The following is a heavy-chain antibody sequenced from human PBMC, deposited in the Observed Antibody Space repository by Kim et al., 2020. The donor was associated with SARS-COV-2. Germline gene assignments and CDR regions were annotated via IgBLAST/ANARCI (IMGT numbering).Heavy chain of an antibody. CDR3: ARGAPKYSSSWYGFDY. V-gene: IGHV3-33*01. CDR1: GFTFSSYG. Sequence: GGSLRLSCAASGFTFSSYGMHWVRQAPGKGLEWVAVIWYDGSNKYYADSVKGRFTISRDNSKNTLYLQMNSLRAEDTAVYYCARGAPKYSSSWYGFDYWGQGTLVTVSS. J-gene: IGHJ4*02. D-gene: IGHD6-13*01. CDR2: IWYDGSNK.